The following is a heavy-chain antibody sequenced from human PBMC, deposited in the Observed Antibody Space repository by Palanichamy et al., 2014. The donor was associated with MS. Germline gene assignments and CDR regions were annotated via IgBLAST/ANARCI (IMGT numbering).Heavy chain of an antibody. Sequence: XQLAGSGPGLVKPSETLSLTCTVSGGSISSSSYYWGWVRQPPGKGLEWIGSIYYRGSTYYNPSLKSRVTISVDTSRNQFSLKLTSVTAADTAVYYCARHLTSIAARPYWYFDLWGRGTLVTVSS. CDR1: GGSISSSSYY. CDR2: IYYRGST. D-gene: IGHD6-6*01. CDR3: ARHLTSIAARPYWYFDL. V-gene: IGHV4-39*01. J-gene: IGHJ2*01.